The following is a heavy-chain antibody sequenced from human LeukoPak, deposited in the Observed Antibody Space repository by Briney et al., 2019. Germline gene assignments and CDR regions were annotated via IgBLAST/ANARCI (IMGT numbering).Heavy chain of an antibody. Sequence: NPSETLSLTCAVYGGSFSGYYWSWIRQPPGKGLEWIGEINHSGSTNYNPSLKSRVTISVDTSKNQFSLKLSSVTAADTAVYYCARVHEPGVVTTNWYFDLWGRGTLVTVSS. CDR3: ARVHEPGVVTTNWYFDL. J-gene: IGHJ2*01. CDR1: GGSFSGYY. V-gene: IGHV4-34*01. CDR2: INHSGST. D-gene: IGHD3-3*01.